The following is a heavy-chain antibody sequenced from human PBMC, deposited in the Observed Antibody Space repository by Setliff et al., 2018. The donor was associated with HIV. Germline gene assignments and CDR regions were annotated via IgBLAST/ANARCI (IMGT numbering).Heavy chain of an antibody. Sequence: SVKVSCKASGGTFTNYIYSWVRQAPGQGLEWMGGIIPISDTTHYAQHFQGRVTITADTATSTAYMELTSLGSDDTAIYYCAKEVGGSYALGSKVLDSWGQGALVTVSS. D-gene: IGHD3-16*01. V-gene: IGHV1-69*06. CDR1: GGTFTNYI. J-gene: IGHJ4*02. CDR2: IIPISDTT. CDR3: AKEVGGSYALGSKVLDS.